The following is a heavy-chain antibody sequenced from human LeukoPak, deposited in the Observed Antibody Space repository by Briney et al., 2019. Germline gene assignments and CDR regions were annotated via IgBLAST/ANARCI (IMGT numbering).Heavy chain of an antibody. CDR1: GGSISSYY. J-gene: IGHJ4*02. D-gene: IGHD3-22*01. Sequence: PSETLSLTCTVSGGSISSYYWSWLRQPAGKGLEWIGRIYTSGSTNYNPSLKSRVTMSVDTSKNQFSLKLSSVTAADTAVYYCARTEGDYDSSGYFDYWGQGTLVTVSS. CDR3: ARTEGDYDSSGYFDY. V-gene: IGHV4-4*07. CDR2: IYTSGST.